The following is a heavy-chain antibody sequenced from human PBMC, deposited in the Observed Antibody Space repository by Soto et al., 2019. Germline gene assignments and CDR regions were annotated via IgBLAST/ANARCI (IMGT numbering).Heavy chain of an antibody. CDR3: ATLCGGACFTDY. D-gene: IGHD2-21*02. V-gene: IGHV1-3*04. CDR1: GYTFTSYT. J-gene: IGHJ4*02. CDR2: INTGNGNT. Sequence: QVQLVQSGAEVKKPGASVKVSCRASGYTFTSYTMHWVRQAPRQRLEWMGWINTGNGNTKYSQKFQGRVTITRDTSASTAYMELSSLRSEDTAVYYCATLCGGACFTDYWGQGTLVTVSS.